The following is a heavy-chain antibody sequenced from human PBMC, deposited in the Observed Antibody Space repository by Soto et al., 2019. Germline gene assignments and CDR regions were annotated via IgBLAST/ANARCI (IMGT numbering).Heavy chain of an antibody. CDR2: IYYSGST. J-gene: IGHJ2*01. CDR1: GGSISSGGYY. V-gene: IGHV4-31*03. CDR3: ARSEGMAPIWYFDL. Sequence: ASETLSLTCTVSGGSISSGGYYWSWIRQHPGKGLEWIGYIYYSGSTYYNPSLKSRVTISVDTSKNQFSLKLSSVTAADTAVYYCARSEGMAPIWYFDLWGRGTLVTVSS. D-gene: IGHD3-10*01.